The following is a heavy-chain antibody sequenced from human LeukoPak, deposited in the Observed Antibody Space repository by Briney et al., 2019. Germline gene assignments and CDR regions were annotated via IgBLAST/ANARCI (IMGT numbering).Heavy chain of an antibody. CDR1: GGTFSSYA. CDR3: ARILSGGDIDY. CDR2: IIPILGIA. D-gene: IGHD2-21*02. J-gene: IGHJ4*02. V-gene: IGHV1-69*04. Sequence: SVKVSCKASGGTFSSYAISWVRQAPGQGLEWMGRIIPILGIANYAQKFQGRVTLTADKSTSTAYMELSSLRSEDTAVYYCARILSGGDIDYWGQGTLVTVSS.